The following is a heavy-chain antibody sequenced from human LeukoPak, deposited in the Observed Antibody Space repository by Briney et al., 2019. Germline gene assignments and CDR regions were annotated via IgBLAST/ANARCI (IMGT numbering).Heavy chain of an antibody. D-gene: IGHD3-10*01. V-gene: IGHV3-66*01. CDR1: GFTVSSNY. CDR2: IYSGGST. CDR3: ARTRASYYYGSGSPPYYYYMDV. J-gene: IGHJ6*03. Sequence: GGSLRLSCAASGFTVSSNYMSWVRQAPGKGLEWVPVIYSGGSTYYADSVKGRFTISRDNSKNTLYLQMNSLRAEDTAVYYCARTRASYYYGSGSPPYYYYMDVWGKGTTVTISS.